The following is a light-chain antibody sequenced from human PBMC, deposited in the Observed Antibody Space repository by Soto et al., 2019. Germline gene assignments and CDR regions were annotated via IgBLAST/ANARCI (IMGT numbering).Light chain of an antibody. J-gene: IGKJ2*01. V-gene: IGKV3-15*01. CDR1: QSVSSK. CDR2: GAS. CDR3: QQYNNWPQT. Sequence: EIVMTQSPVTLSVSPGERATLSCRASQSVSSKLAWYQQKPGQAPRLLIYGASTMATGIPARFSGSGSGTEFTLSISSLPSEDFAVYYCQQYNNWPQTFGQGNKLEIK.